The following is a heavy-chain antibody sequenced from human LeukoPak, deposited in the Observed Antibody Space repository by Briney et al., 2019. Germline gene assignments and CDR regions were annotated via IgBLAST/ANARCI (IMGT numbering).Heavy chain of an antibody. Sequence: PGGSLRLSCAGSGFTFSSYAMSWVRQAPGKGLEWVSIINGAGDVTYYADSVKGRFAISRDNSKNTLNLQINSLRVEDTAVYYCARAPGSLVSIAARPYYFDYWGQGTLVTVSS. CDR2: INGAGDVT. CDR3: ARAPGSLVSIAARPYYFDY. D-gene: IGHD6-6*01. V-gene: IGHV3-23*01. CDR1: GFTFSSYA. J-gene: IGHJ4*02.